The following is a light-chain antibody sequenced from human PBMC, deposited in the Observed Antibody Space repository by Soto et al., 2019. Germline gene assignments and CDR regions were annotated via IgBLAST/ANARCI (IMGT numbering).Light chain of an antibody. CDR3: QQRSDVFT. V-gene: IGKV3-11*01. CDR2: DVS. J-gene: IGKJ3*01. Sequence: EIVLTQSPATLSLSPGERATLSCRASQSVSTYLAWYQQKPAQPPRLLIFDVSNRAAGIPARFSGSGSGTDFTLALSSLEPEDFAVYYCQQRSDVFTFGPGTKVDIK. CDR1: QSVSTY.